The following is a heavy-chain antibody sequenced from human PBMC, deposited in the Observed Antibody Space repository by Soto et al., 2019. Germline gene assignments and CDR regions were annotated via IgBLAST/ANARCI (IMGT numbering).Heavy chain of an antibody. CDR1: GGSISSGGYY. CDR2: IYYSGST. Sequence: NPSETLSLTCTVSGGSISSGGYYWSWIRQHPGKGLEWIGYIYYSGSTYYNPSLKSRVTISVDTSKNQFSLKLSSVTAADTAVYYCESSILGELSLTFDPWGQGTLVTVSS. D-gene: IGHD3-16*02. J-gene: IGHJ5*02. V-gene: IGHV4-31*03. CDR3: ESSILGELSLTFDP.